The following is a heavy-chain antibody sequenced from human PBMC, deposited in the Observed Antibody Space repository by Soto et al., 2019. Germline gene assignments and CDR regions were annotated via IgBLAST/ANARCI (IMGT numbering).Heavy chain of an antibody. D-gene: IGHD5-12*01. Sequence: GESLKISCKGSGYSFTSYWIGWVRQMPGKGLEWMGIIYPGDSDTRYSPSFQGQVTISADKSISTAYLQWSSLKASDTAMYYCARRVDERWLQSHYFDYWGQGTLVTVSS. J-gene: IGHJ4*02. CDR1: GYSFTSYW. CDR2: IYPGDSDT. V-gene: IGHV5-51*01. CDR3: ARRVDERWLQSHYFDY.